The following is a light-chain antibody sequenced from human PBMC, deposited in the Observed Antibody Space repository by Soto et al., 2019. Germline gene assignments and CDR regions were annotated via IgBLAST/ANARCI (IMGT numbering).Light chain of an antibody. Sequence: DIQLTQSPSSLSASVGDRVTITCRASQGISSYLAWYQQKPGKAPKLLIYAASTLQSGVPSRFSGSGSGTEFTLTISSLQSEDFALYFCQQYEKWPPSITFGQGTRLEIK. CDR1: QGISSY. J-gene: IGKJ5*01. CDR3: QQYEKWPPSIT. V-gene: IGKV1-9*01. CDR2: AAS.